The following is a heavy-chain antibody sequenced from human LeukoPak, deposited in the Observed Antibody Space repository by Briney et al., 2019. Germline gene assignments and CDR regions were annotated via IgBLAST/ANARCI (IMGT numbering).Heavy chain of an antibody. CDR1: GYTFTSYY. CDR3: AISVDY. Sequence: ASVKVFCKASGYTFTSYYMHWVRQAPGQGLEWMGIINPSGGTTSYAQKFQGRVTITADESTSTAYMELSSLRSEDTGVYYCAISVDYWGQGTLVTVSS. J-gene: IGHJ4*02. CDR2: INPSGGTT. V-gene: IGHV1-46*01.